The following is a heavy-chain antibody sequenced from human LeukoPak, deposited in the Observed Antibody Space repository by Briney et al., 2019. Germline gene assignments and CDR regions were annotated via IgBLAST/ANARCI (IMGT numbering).Heavy chain of an antibody. CDR1: GFTFSSYW. D-gene: IGHD3-10*01. V-gene: IGHV3-7*03. CDR3: AKDRGILGDGRAFDI. J-gene: IGHJ3*02. CDR2: IKQDGSEK. Sequence: GGSLRLSCAASGFTFSSYWMSWVRQAPGKGLEWVANIKQDGSEKYYVDSVKGRFTISRDNAKNSLYLQMNSLRAEDTALYYCAKDRGILGDGRAFDIWGQGTMVTVSS.